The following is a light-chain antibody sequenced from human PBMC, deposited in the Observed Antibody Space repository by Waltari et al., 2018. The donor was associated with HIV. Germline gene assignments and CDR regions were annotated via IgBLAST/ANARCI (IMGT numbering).Light chain of an antibody. J-gene: IGKJ4*01. CDR3: QQSYSTPLS. V-gene: IGKV1-39*01. CDR2: DAS. Sequence: DILLTQSPFSLYSSPGERVTLTCRASQNIGSYLNWYQQKQGQAPNLLIYDASRMPSDTPARFSGSGSGTDFTLTISRLQPEDFAAYYCQQSYSTPLSFGRGTKVEIK. CDR1: QNIGSY.